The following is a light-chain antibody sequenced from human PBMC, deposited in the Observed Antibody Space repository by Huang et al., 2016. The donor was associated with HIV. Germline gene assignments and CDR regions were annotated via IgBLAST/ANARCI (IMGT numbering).Light chain of an antibody. V-gene: IGKV3-20*01. J-gene: IGKJ5*01. CDR2: GPS. Sequence: EIVLTQSPGTLSLSPGERATLSCRASQSISSSYLAWDQQKPGQAPRLLLYGPSSRATGIPDRFSGSGSGTDFTLTISRLEPEDFAVYYCQQYGSSPSITFGQGTRLEIK. CDR3: QQYGSSPSIT. CDR1: QSISSSY.